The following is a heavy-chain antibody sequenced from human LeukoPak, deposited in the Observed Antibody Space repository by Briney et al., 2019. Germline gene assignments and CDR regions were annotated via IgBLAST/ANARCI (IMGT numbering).Heavy chain of an antibody. Sequence: GGSLRLSCAASGFTVRSNFVSWVRQAPGKGPEWVSIIYRDGYTYYADSVKGRFIISRDSSKSTLYLHMNSLRAEDTAMYYCARGYGMDVWGQGTTVTVSS. J-gene: IGHJ6*02. CDR3: ARGYGMDV. CDR2: IYRDGYT. CDR1: GFTVRSNF. V-gene: IGHV3-66*01.